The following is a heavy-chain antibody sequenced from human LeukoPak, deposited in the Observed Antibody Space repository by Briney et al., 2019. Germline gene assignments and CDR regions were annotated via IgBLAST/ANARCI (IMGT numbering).Heavy chain of an antibody. D-gene: IGHD4-17*01. J-gene: IGHJ5*02. CDR2: LSSDSSAI. Sequence: HSAGSLRFSCSASGFTFSRYSFNWVRQAPGKGLEWLSYLSSDSSAIYYADSVKGRFTVSRDNAKNSVFLQMNSLRAEYAAMYYCARDAYSTVNKPDWCDPWGQGTLVTVSS. CDR3: ARDAYSTVNKPDWCDP. V-gene: IGHV3-48*01. CDR1: GFTFSRYS.